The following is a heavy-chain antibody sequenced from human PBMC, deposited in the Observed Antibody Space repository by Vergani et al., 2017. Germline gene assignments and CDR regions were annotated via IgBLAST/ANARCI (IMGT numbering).Heavy chain of an antibody. CDR1: GYTFTSYG. V-gene: IGHV1-18*01. CDR2: ISAYNGNT. CDR3: ARDRYRPEYQLLFSYYYYGMDV. D-gene: IGHD2-2*01. Sequence: QVQLVQSGAEVKKPGASVKVSCKASGYTFTSYGISWVRQAPGQGLEWMGWISAYNGNTNYAQKLQGRVTMTTDTSTSTAYMELRSLRSDDTAVYYCARDRYRPEYQLLFSYYYYGMDVWGQGTTVTVSS. J-gene: IGHJ6*02.